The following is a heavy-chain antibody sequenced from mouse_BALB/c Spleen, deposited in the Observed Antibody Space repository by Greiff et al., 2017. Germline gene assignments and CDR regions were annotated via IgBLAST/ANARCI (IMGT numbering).Heavy chain of an antibody. D-gene: IGHD1-1*01. Sequence: EVQRVESGGGLVQPGGSLKLSCAASGFTFSSYGMSWVRQTPDKRLELVATINSNGGSTYYPDSVKGRFTISRDNAKNTLYLQMSSLKSEDTAMYYCARDPPYYYGSSFYYFDYWGQGTTLTVSS. J-gene: IGHJ2*01. CDR2: INSNGGST. V-gene: IGHV5-6-3*01. CDR1: GFTFSSYG. CDR3: ARDPPYYYGSSFYYFDY.